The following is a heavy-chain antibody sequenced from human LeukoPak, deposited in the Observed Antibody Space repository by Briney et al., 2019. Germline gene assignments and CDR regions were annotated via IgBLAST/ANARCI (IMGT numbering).Heavy chain of an antibody. CDR1: GFTFSNSA. V-gene: IGHV3-23*01. D-gene: IGHD3-3*01. CDR2: ISDSGGT. CDR3: AKLEYLA. Sequence: GGSLRLSCAASGFTFSNSAMSWVRQAPGKGLEWVSAISDSGGTYYADSVKGRFTISRDISKNTLYLQMNSLRAEDTAVYYCAKLEYLAGGQGTLVTVSS. J-gene: IGHJ4*02.